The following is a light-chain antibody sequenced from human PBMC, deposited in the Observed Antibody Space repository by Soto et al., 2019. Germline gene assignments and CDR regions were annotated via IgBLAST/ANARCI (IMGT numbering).Light chain of an antibody. Sequence: DIVLTPSPGTLSFSPGARSTLSCRASRSVSSSYLAWYQQKPGQAPRLLIYGASSRATGIPDRFSGSGSGTDFTLTISRLEPEDFAVYYCQQYGSSPLWTFGQGTKVDIK. CDR3: QQYGSSPLWT. CDR2: GAS. V-gene: IGKV3-20*01. J-gene: IGKJ1*01. CDR1: RSVSSSY.